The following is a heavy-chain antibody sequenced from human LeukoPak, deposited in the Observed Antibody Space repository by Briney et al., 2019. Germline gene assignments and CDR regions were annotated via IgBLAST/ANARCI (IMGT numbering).Heavy chain of an antibody. CDR1: GFTFSRFA. J-gene: IGHJ3*02. V-gene: IGHV3-23*01. D-gene: IGHD1-1*01. Sequence: GGSPRLSCAASGFTFSRFAINWVRQAPGKGLEWVSAISGSGGSTYYADSVKGRFTISRDNSKNTLYLQMNSLRAEDTAVYYCAKTSAKVRGGRELDAFDIWGQGTMVTVSS. CDR3: AKTSAKVRGGRELDAFDI. CDR2: ISGSGGST.